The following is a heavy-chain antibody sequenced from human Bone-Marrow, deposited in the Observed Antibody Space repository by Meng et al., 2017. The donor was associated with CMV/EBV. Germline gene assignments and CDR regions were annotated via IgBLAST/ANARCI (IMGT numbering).Heavy chain of an antibody. V-gene: IGHV1-18*01. D-gene: IGHD3-3*01. CDR2: ISAYNGNT. CDR1: GYTFTSYG. CDR3: ARVPEGDFWSGYGWFDP. Sequence: ASVKVSCKASGYTFTSYGISWVRQAPGQGLEWMGWISAYNGNTNYAQKLQGRVTMTTDTSTSTAYMELRSLRSDDTAVYYCARVPEGDFWSGYGWFDPWGQGTLVTVSS. J-gene: IGHJ5*02.